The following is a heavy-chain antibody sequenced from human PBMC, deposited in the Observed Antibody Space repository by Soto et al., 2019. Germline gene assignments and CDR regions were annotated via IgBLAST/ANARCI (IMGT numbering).Heavy chain of an antibody. D-gene: IGHD6-6*01. Sequence: ASVKVSCKASGYTFTGYYMHWVRQAPGQGLEWMGWINPNSGGTNYAQKFQGWVTMTRDTSISTAYMELSRLRSDDTAVYYCARDKEGNSSSGPFYYYYGMDVWGQGTTVTVSS. CDR3: ARDKEGNSSSGPFYYYYGMDV. J-gene: IGHJ6*02. CDR2: INPNSGGT. V-gene: IGHV1-2*04. CDR1: GYTFTGYY.